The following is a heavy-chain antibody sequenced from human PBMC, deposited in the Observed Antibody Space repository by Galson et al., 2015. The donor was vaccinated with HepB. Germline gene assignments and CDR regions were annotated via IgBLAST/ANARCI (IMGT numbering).Heavy chain of an antibody. Sequence: SLRLSCAASGFTFSNYWMSWVRQAPGKGLEWVANIKQDGSEKYYVDSVKGRFTISRDNAKNSLYLQMNSLRAEDTAVCYCARAQKTFHYWGQWTLVTVSS. CDR2: IKQDGSEK. J-gene: IGHJ4*02. CDR3: ARAQKTFHY. V-gene: IGHV3-7*03. CDR1: GFTFSNYW.